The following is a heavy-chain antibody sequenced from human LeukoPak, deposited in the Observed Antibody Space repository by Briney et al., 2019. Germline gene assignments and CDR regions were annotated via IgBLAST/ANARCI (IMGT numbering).Heavy chain of an antibody. CDR1: GDSLRSSNW. Sequence: SGTLSLTCAVSGDSLRSSNWWSWVRQPPGKGLEWIGEIYHSGTTNYNPSLKSRVTISMDTSKNQFSLKLSSVTAADTAVYYCARESDYVWGSYRCKFDYWGQGTLVTVSS. V-gene: IGHV4-4*02. CDR2: IYHSGTT. J-gene: IGHJ4*02. D-gene: IGHD3-16*02. CDR3: ARESDYVWGSYRCKFDY.